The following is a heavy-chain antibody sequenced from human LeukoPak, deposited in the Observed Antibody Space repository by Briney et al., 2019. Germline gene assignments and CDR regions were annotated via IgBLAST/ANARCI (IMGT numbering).Heavy chain of an antibody. CDR3: ARGRLEAAAGTLFDY. D-gene: IGHD6-13*01. J-gene: IGHJ4*02. V-gene: IGHV4-39*07. CDR1: GGSISSSSYY. Sequence: KPSETLSLTCTVSGGSISSSSYYWGWIRQPPGKGLEWIGSIYYSGSTNYNPSLKSRVTISVDTSKNQFSLKLSSVTAADTAVYYCARGRLEAAAGTLFDYWGQGTLVTVSS. CDR2: IYYSGST.